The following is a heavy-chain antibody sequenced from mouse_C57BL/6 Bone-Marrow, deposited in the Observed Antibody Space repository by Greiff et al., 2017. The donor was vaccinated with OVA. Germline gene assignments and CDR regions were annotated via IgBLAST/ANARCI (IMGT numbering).Heavy chain of an antibody. CDR3: ARKDDYPFAY. J-gene: IGHJ3*01. Sequence: VKLVESGAELVKPGASVKLSCKASGYTFTSYWMHWVKQRPGQGLEWIGMIHPNSGSTNYNEKFKSKATLTVDKSSSTAYMQLSSLTSEDSAVYYCARKDDYPFAYWGQGTLVTVSA. CDR2: IHPNSGST. CDR1: GYTFTSYW. D-gene: IGHD2-4*01. V-gene: IGHV1-64*01.